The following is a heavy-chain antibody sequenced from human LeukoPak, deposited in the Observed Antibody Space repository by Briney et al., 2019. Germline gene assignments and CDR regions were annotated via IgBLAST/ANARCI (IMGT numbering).Heavy chain of an antibody. V-gene: IGHV4-30-4*08. Sequence: SETLSLTCTVSGGSISSGDYYWSWIRQPPGKGQEWIGYIYYSGSTYYNPSLKSRVTISVDTSKNQFSLKLSSVTAADTAVYYCARGQDYDFWSGYSPDYWGQGTLVTVSS. CDR3: ARGQDYDFWSGYSPDY. J-gene: IGHJ4*02. CDR2: IYYSGST. D-gene: IGHD3-3*01. CDR1: GGSISSGDYY.